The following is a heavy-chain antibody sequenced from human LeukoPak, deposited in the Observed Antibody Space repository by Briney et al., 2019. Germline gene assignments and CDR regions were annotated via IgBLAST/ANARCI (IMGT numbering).Heavy chain of an antibody. CDR3: ARGGYYGSGNDFRFDP. Sequence: PSETLSLTCTVSGGSISSYYWSWIRQSPGKGLEWIGFMHYRGNTNSNPSLRSRVTISMDTSKNQFSLKLNSVTAADTAVYYCARGGYYGSGNDFRFDPWGQGTLVTVSS. J-gene: IGHJ5*02. CDR1: GGSISSYY. D-gene: IGHD3-10*01. V-gene: IGHV4-59*01. CDR2: MHYRGNT.